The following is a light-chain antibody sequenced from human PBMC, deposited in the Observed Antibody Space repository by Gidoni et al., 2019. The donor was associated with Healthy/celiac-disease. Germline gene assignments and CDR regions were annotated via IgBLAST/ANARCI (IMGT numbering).Light chain of an antibody. J-gene: IGKJ4*01. CDR1: QSLLHSNGYNY. V-gene: IGKV2-28*01. CDR2: LGS. CDR3: MQALQTRLT. Sequence: DSVMTQSTLSLPVTHGEPASISCKSSQSLLHSNGYNYLDWYLQKPGQTPQLLIYLGSNRGSGVPDRFSGSGSGTDFTLKISRVESEDVGVYYCMQALQTRLTFGGGTKVEIK.